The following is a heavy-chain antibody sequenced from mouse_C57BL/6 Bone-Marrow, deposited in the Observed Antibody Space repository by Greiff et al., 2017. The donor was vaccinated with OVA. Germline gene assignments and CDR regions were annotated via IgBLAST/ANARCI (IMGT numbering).Heavy chain of an antibody. V-gene: IGHV1-61*01. CDR2: IYPSDSET. CDR3: ARLGTTTFDY. J-gene: IGHJ2*01. D-gene: IGHD2-3*01. Sequence: QVQLKQSGTVLARPGASVKMSCKTSGYTFTSYWMDWVKQRPGQGLEWIGNIYPSDSETHYNQKFKDKATLTVDKSSSTAYMQLSSLTSEDSAVYYCARLGTTTFDYWGQGTTLTVSS. CDR1: GYTFTSYW.